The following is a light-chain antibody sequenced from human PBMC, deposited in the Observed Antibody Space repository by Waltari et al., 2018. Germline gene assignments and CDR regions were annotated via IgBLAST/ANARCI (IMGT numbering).Light chain of an antibody. J-gene: IGKJ4*01. Sequence: VMTQSPATLFVSPGEGATLSCRASQSISRHVAWYHQKSGQAPRLLIFDASARATGIRARFRGSGAGREFTLTISALQSEDVGGYNCQQYNNWSPLTFGGGTKVEIK. V-gene: IGKV3D-15*01. CDR3: QQYNNWSPLT. CDR1: QSISRH. CDR2: DAS.